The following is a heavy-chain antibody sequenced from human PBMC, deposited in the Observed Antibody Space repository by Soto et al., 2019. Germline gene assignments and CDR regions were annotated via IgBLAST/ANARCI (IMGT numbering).Heavy chain of an antibody. J-gene: IGHJ3*02. D-gene: IGHD3-22*01. CDR2: IYYSGST. V-gene: IGHV4-61*01. CDR3: ARWGYYYDSSGYYAGEVAFDI. Sequence: SETLSLTCTVSGGSVSSGSYYWSWIRQPPGKGLEWIGYIYYSGSTNYNPSLKSRVTISVDTSKNQFSLKLSSVTAADTAVYYCARWGYYYDSSGYYAGEVAFDIWGHGTMVTVSS. CDR1: GGSVSSGSYY.